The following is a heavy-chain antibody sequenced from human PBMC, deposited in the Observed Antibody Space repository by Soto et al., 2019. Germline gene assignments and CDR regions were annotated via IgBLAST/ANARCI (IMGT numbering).Heavy chain of an antibody. Sequence: GGSLRLSCAASGFTFSSYGMHWVRQAPGKGLEWVAVIWYDGSNKYYADSVKGRFTISRDNSKNTLYLQMNSLRAEDTAVYYCARDGGAMTPRRAFDIWGQGTMVTVSS. V-gene: IGHV3-33*01. J-gene: IGHJ3*02. D-gene: IGHD3-16*01. CDR3: ARDGGAMTPRRAFDI. CDR2: IWYDGSNK. CDR1: GFTFSSYG.